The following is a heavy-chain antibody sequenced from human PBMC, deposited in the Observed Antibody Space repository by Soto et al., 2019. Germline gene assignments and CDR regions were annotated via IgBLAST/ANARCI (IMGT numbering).Heavy chain of an antibody. D-gene: IGHD1-1*01. CDR1: GYAFTTYG. CDR2: ISAHNGNT. V-gene: IGHV1-18*01. J-gene: IGHJ4*02. Sequence: QVHLVQSGAEVKKPGASVKVSCQASGYAFTTYGITWVRQAPGQGLEWMGWISAHNGNTNYAQKLQGRVTVTRDPSTGTAYMELRSLRSDDTAVYYCARGRYGDYWGQGALVTVSS. CDR3: ARGRYGDY.